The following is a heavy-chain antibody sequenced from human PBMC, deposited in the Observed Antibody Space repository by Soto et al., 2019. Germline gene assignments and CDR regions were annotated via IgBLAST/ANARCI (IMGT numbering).Heavy chain of an antibody. J-gene: IGHJ3*02. CDR2: ISSSSSYI. CDR3: ARDLLDPNYGGYDAFDI. Sequence: EVQLVESGGGLVKPGGSLRLSCAASGFTFSSYSMNWVRQAPGKGLEWVSSISSSSSYIYYADSVKGRFTISRDNAKNSRYLQMNSLRAEDTAVYYCARDLLDPNYGGYDAFDIWGQGTMVTVSS. V-gene: IGHV3-21*01. CDR1: GFTFSSYS. D-gene: IGHD4-17*01.